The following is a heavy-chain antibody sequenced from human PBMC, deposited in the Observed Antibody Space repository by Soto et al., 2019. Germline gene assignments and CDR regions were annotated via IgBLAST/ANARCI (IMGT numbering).Heavy chain of an antibody. D-gene: IGHD2-21*01. J-gene: IGHJ4*02. Sequence: QVQLQESGPGLVKPSQTLSLTCTVSGGSISDGAYYWSWIRQPPGKGLEWIGHIYDSGNTYNNPSLKSRLTISVDTSKNHFSLNLNSVTAADTAVYYCASGLSGDKVDQWGQGTLDTVSS. CDR3: ASGLSGDKVDQ. V-gene: IGHV4-30-4*01. CDR1: GGSISDGAYY. CDR2: IYDSGNT.